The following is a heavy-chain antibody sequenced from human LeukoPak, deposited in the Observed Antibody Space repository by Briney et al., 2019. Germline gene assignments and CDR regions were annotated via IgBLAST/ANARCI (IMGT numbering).Heavy chain of an antibody. CDR2: INHSGST. D-gene: IGHD6-13*01. Sequence: SETLSLTCAVYGGSFSGYYWSWIRQPPGKGLEWIGEINHSGSTYYNPSLKSRVTMSLDTSKNQFSLKLTSVTAADTAMYYCARQPPVAAAGNFVDYWGQGTLVTVSS. V-gene: IGHV4-34*01. CDR1: GGSFSGYY. J-gene: IGHJ4*02. CDR3: ARQPPVAAAGNFVDY.